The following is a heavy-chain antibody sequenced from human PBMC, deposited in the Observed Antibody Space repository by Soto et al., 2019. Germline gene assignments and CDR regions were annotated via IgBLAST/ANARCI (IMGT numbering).Heavy chain of an antibody. D-gene: IGHD3-22*01. V-gene: IGHV4-59*01. CDR1: GGSISSYY. Sequence: PSETLSLTCTVSGGSISSYYWSWIRQPPGKGLEWIGYIYYSGSTNYNPSLKSRVTISVDTSKNQFSLKLSSVTAADTAVYYCARGRIYYDSSGYYLNYYYYYGMDVWGQGTTVT. CDR3: ARGRIYYDSSGYYLNYYYYYGMDV. CDR2: IYYSGST. J-gene: IGHJ6*02.